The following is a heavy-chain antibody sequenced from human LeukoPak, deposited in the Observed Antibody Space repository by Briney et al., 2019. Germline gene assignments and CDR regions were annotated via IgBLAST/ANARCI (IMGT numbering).Heavy chain of an antibody. CDR2: MNPNSGNT. D-gene: IGHD3-22*01. CDR3: AALGLYDSSGYYPAP. V-gene: IGHV1-8*01. Sequence: GASVKVSCKASGYTFTSYDINWVRQATGQGLEWMGWMNPNSGNTGYAQKFQGGVTMTRNTSISTAYMELSSLRSEDTAVYYCAALGLYDSSGYYPAPWGQGTLVTVSS. J-gene: IGHJ4*02. CDR1: GYTFTSYD.